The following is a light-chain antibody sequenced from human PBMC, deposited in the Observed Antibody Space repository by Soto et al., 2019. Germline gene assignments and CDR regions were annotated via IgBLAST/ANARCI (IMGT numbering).Light chain of an antibody. V-gene: IGKV1-5*03. CDR1: QSISSW. CDR3: QQYNSYPET. J-gene: IGKJ1*01. CDR2: KAS. Sequence: DIQMTQSPSTLSASVGDRVTITCRASQSISSWLAWYQQKPGKAPKLLIYKASSLESGVPSRFSGSGSGTEFTLTISSLQPDDFATYYCQQYNSYPETFGQGTQV.